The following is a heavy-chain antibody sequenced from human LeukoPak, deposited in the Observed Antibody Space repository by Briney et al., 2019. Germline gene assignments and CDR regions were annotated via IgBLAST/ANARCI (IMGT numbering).Heavy chain of an antibody. D-gene: IGHD5-12*01. CDR1: GFTFSSYW. V-gene: IGHV3-74*03. CDR2: INSDGSSI. Sequence: GGSLRLSCAASGFTFSSYWMHWVRQAPGKGLVWVSRINSDGSSITYADSVKGRFTISRDNAKNTLYLQMNSLRVEDTAVYYCAREGRVSGYDYDCWGQGTLVTVSS. J-gene: IGHJ4*02. CDR3: AREGRVSGYDYDC.